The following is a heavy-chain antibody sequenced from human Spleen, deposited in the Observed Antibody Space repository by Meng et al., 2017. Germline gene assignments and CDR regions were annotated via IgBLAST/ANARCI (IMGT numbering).Heavy chain of an antibody. CDR2: IYTSGST. J-gene: IGHJ6*02. V-gene: IGHV4-61*02. Sequence: SETLSLTCTVSGDSISSATYYWTWIRQPAGKGLEWIGRIYTSGSTNYNPSFKSRVTISVDTPKNQVSLKPTSVTAADTAVYYCARLYGSDNYFASYYGTDVWGQGSTVTVSS. CDR3: ARLYGSDNYFASYYGTDV. CDR1: GDSISSATYY. D-gene: IGHD3-10*01.